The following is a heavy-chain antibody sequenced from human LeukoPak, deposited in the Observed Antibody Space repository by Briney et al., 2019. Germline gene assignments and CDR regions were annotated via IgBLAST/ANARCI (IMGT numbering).Heavy chain of an antibody. CDR3: ARDRGIRDFWSGYYAYYFDY. D-gene: IGHD3-3*01. CDR2: IIPIFGTA. J-gene: IGHJ4*02. V-gene: IGHV1-69*05. Sequence: ASVKVSCKASGGTFSSYAISWVRQAPGQGLEWMGGIIPIFGTANYAQKFQGRVTITTDESTSTAYMEPSSLRSEDTAVYYCARDRGIRDFWSGYYAYYFDYWGQGTLVTVSS. CDR1: GGTFSSYA.